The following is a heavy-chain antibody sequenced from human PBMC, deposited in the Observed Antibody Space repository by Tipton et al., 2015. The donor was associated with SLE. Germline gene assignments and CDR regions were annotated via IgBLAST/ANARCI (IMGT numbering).Heavy chain of an antibody. D-gene: IGHD3-3*01. CDR3: ARDPLFYGRPPYYYMDV. CDR2: TNSDGSST. J-gene: IGHJ6*03. CDR1: GFTFSSYW. Sequence: GSLRLSCAASGFTFSSYWMHWVRQAPGKGLGWVSRTNSDGSSTIYADSVKGRFTISTDNAKNTLYLQMNSLTPEDTAVYYCARDPLFYGRPPYYYMDVWGKGTTVTVSS. V-gene: IGHV3-74*01.